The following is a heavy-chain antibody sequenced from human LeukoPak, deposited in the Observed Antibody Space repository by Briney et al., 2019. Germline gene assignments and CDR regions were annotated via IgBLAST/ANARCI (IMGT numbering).Heavy chain of an antibody. V-gene: IGHV3-23*01. CDR1: GFAFSTYA. CDR3: AKDGQYCTGGSCYAY. Sequence: GGSLRLSCAASGFAFSTYAMNWVRQAPGKGLEWVSAISGSGGSTYYADSVKGRFTISRDNSKITLYLQMNSLRAEDTAVYFCAKDGQYCTGGSCYAYRGQGTLVTVSS. D-gene: IGHD2-15*01. CDR2: ISGSGGST. J-gene: IGHJ4*02.